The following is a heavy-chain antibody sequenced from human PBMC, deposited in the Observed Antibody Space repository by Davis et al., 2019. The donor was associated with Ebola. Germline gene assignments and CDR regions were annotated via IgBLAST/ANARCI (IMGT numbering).Heavy chain of an antibody. CDR1: GGSISSYY. CDR2: IYYSGNT. D-gene: IGHD3-3*01. J-gene: IGHJ2*01. V-gene: IGHV4-59*08. CDR3: ARHRSGYHYWYFDL. Sequence: SETLSLTCTVSGGSISSYYWSWIRQPPGKGLEWIGYIYYSGNTNYNPSLKSRVTISVDTSKNQFSLKLSSVTAADTAVYYCARHRSGYHYWYFDLWGRGTLVTVSS.